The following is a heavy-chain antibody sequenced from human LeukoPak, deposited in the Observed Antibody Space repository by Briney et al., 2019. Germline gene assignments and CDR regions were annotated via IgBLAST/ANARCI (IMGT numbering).Heavy chain of an antibody. CDR2: IYYRGRT. J-gene: IGHJ4*02. D-gene: IGHD6-13*01. CDR3: ARVQQQLVND. V-gene: IGHV4-39*07. Sequence: SESLSLTCTVSGGSINSSSYYWGWIRQSPGKGLEWIGSIYYRGRTYSNPSLRSRVTMSVDTSKNQFSLSLTSLTAADTAVYYCARVQQQLVNDWGQGTLVTVSS. CDR1: GGSINSSSYY.